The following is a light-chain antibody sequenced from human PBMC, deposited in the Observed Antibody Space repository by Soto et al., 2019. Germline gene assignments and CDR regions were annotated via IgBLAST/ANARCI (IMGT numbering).Light chain of an antibody. V-gene: IGKV1-8*01. Sequence: AIRMTQSPSSLSASTGDRVTSTCRASQGISSYLAWYQQKPGKAPNLLIYAASTLQSGFPSRFHRSGSGTDFTLTITCIQSRDFATYYCQRSDSYPRTLGQGKKVELK. CDR3: QRSDSYPRT. CDR1: QGISSY. J-gene: IGKJ1*01. CDR2: AAS.